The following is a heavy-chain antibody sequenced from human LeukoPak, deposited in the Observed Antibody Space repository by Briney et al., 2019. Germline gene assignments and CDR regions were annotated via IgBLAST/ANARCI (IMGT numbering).Heavy chain of an antibody. CDR2: ISNDASTT. V-gene: IGHV3-74*01. CDR3: ARDNNWNYPDY. CDR1: GFTFSRYW. J-gene: IGHJ4*02. D-gene: IGHD1-7*01. Sequence: GGSLGLSCAASGFTFSRYWMHWVRQAPGKGLVWVSRISNDASTTRYADSVKGRFTISRDNAKNTLFLQMSSLRAEDTAVYYCARDNNWNYPDYWGQGTLVTVSS.